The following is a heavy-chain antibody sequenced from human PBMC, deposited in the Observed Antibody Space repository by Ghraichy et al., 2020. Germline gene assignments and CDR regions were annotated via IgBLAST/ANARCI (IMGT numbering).Heavy chain of an antibody. Sequence: GGSLRLSCAASGFTFSDYYMTWIRQAPGKGLEWISYISSSNTYTNYADSVKGRFTISRDNSKNSLYLQMNSLRAEDTAVYYCARSGMHYYDSSGLGYWGQGTLVTVSS. D-gene: IGHD3-22*01. CDR3: ARSGMHYYDSSGLGY. V-gene: IGHV3-11*06. J-gene: IGHJ4*02. CDR1: GFTFSDYY. CDR2: ISSSNTYT.